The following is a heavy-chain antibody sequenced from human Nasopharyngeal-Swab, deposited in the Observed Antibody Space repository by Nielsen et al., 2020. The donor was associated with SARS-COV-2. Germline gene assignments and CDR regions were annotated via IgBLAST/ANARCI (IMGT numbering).Heavy chain of an antibody. CDR3: ARRPNCSSTSCSYYYYYMDV. D-gene: IGHD2-2*01. V-gene: IGHV4-39*01. J-gene: IGHJ6*03. CDR2: IYYSGST. Sequence: RQAPGKGLEWIGSIYYSGSTYYNPSLKSRVTISVDTSKNQFSLKLSSVTAADTAVYYCARRPNCSSTSCSYYYYYMDVWDKGTTVTVSS.